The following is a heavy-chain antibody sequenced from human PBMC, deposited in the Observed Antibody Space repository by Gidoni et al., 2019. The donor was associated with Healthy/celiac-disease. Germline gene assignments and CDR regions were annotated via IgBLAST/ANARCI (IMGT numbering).Heavy chain of an antibody. V-gene: IGHV1-2*04. CDR3: AREKYSSSSDGMDV. D-gene: IGHD6-6*01. CDR2: INPNSGGT. J-gene: IGHJ6*02. Sequence: QVQLVQSGAEVKKPGASVKVSCKASGYTFTGYYMHWVRQAPGKGLEWMGWINPNSGGTNYAQKFQGLVTMTRDTSISTAYMELSRLRSDDTAVYYCAREKYSSSSDGMDVWGQGTTVTVSS. CDR1: GYTFTGYY.